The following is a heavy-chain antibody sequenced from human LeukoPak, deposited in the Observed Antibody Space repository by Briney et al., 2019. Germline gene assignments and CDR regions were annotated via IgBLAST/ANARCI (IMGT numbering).Heavy chain of an antibody. Sequence: ASVKVSCKASGGTFSSYAISWVRQAPGQGLEWMGGIIPIFGTANYAQKFQGRVTITADESTSTAYMELSGLRSEDTAVYYCVSAILWSYYYYYMDVWGKGTTVTVSS. CDR1: GGTFSSYA. V-gene: IGHV1-69*01. D-gene: IGHD2-21*01. CDR3: VSAILWSYYYYYMDV. J-gene: IGHJ6*03. CDR2: IIPIFGTA.